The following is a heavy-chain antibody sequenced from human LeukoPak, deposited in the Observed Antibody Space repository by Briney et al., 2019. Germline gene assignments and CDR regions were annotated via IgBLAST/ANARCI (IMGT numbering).Heavy chain of an antibody. CDR1: GYAFSMYSKYT. V-gene: IGHV1-3*01. CDR3: ARDSDTTDWAWVY. Sequence: ASVKVSCKASGYAFSMYSKYTIHWVRQAPGQRPEWMGWINAAFGETRYRQKFQGRVTLSADTSANTVYMELNSLTSEDTAVYYCARDSDTTDWAWVYWGQGTLVTVSS. J-gene: IGHJ4*02. CDR2: INAAFGET. D-gene: IGHD3-9*01.